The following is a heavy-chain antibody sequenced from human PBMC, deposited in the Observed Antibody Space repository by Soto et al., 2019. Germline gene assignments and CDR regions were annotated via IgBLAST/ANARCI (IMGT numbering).Heavy chain of an antibody. V-gene: IGHV3-23*01. Sequence: PGGSLRLSCAASGFTFSSYAMSWVRQAPGKGLEWVSAISGSGGSTYYADSVKGRFTISRDNSKNTLYLQMNSLRAEDTAVYYCAKDSRYDSSGYYGGDYYYYGMDVWGQGTTVTVSS. CDR1: GFTFSSYA. CDR3: AKDSRYDSSGYYGGDYYYYGMDV. J-gene: IGHJ6*02. D-gene: IGHD3-22*01. CDR2: ISGSGGST.